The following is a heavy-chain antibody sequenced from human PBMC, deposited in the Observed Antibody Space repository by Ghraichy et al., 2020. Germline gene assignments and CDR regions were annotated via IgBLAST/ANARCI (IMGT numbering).Heavy chain of an antibody. V-gene: IGHV3-48*02. CDR1: GFSFSTDP. CDR3: VRDDRYAFDY. J-gene: IGHJ4*02. Sequence: GESLNISCAASGFSFSTDPMNWVRQAPGKGPEWVSHIRSDGTTINYADSVKGRFTISRDNAKNSLYLQMSSLRDEDTAVYYCVRDDRYAFDYWGQGTLVTVSS. D-gene: IGHD2-21*02. CDR2: IRSDGTTI.